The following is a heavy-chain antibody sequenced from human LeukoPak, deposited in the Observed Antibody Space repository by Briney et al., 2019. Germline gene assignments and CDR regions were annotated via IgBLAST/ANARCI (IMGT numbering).Heavy chain of an antibody. J-gene: IGHJ4*02. CDR1: GFTFSTYA. CDR3: ARDLSFGGFDY. Sequence: GGSLRLSCAASGFTFSTYAMHWVRQAPGKGLEWVAVISYDGSSKYYADSVKGRFTISRDNSKNTLYLQMNSLRVEDTAVYYCARDLSFGGFDYWGQGTLVTVSS. D-gene: IGHD3-3*01. V-gene: IGHV3-30*04. CDR2: ISYDGSSK.